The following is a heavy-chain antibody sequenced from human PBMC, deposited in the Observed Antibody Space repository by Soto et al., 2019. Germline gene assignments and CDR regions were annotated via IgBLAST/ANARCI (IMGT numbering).Heavy chain of an antibody. CDR2: IIPIFGTA. CDR1: GGTFSSYA. CDR3: ARTAPPDGANHREFDY. J-gene: IGHJ4*02. Sequence: QVQLVQSGAEVKKPGSSVKVSCKASGGTFSSYAISWVRQAPGQGLEWMGGIIPIFGTANYAQKFQGRVKITADESTSTAYMELSSLRSEDTAVYYCARTAPPDGANHREFDYWGQGTLVTVSS. D-gene: IGHD2-21*02. V-gene: IGHV1-69*12.